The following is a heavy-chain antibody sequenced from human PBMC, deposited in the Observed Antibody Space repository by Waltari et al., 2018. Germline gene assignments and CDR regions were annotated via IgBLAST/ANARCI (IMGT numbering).Heavy chain of an antibody. CDR1: GYTFTSYY. V-gene: IGHV1-46*01. CDR3: ARAEAVAGTGEANFDY. D-gene: IGHD6-19*01. CDR2: INPSGGST. J-gene: IGHJ4*02. Sequence: QVQLVQSGAEVKKPGASVKVSCKASGYTFTSYYMHWVRQAPGQGLEWMGIINPSGGSTSYAQKFQGRVTMTRDTSTSTVYMELSSLRSEDTAVYYCARAEAVAGTGEANFDYWGQGTLVTVSS.